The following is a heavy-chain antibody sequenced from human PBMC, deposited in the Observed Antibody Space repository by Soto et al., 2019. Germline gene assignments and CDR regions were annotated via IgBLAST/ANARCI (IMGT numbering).Heavy chain of an antibody. J-gene: IGHJ6*02. Sequence: QVQLVQSGAEVKKPGASVKVSCKASGYTFTNYDVNWVRQAAGQGLEWMGWMNPNSGNTDYAQKFRDRVAMTRNTSIDTAYMELSSLTSEDTAVYYCASQGVDFWRVGHYYGLGVWSQGTAVTVAS. CDR1: GYTFTNYD. CDR3: ASQGVDFWRVGHYYGLGV. CDR2: MNPNSGNT. V-gene: IGHV1-8*01. D-gene: IGHD3-3*01.